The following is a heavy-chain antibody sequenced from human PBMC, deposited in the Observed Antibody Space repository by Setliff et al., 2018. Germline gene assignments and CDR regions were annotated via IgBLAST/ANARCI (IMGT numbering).Heavy chain of an antibody. J-gene: IGHJ4*02. CDR2: IYTKGSI. V-gene: IGHV4-4*08. CDR3: ARGAFYYDY. CDR1: GGSMTDFF. D-gene: IGHD3-16*01. Sequence: SETLSLTCSVAGGSMTDFFWHWIRQSPGKGLEWIGYIYTKGSINYNPSLKSRVTISLDTSKNQFSLKVTSVTAADTAVYYCARGAFYYDYWGQGTLVTVSS.